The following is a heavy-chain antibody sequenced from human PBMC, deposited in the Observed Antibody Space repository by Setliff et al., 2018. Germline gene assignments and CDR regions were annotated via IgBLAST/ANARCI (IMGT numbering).Heavy chain of an antibody. V-gene: IGHV3-23*01. Sequence: PSETLSLSCVGSDFTFSNSAMSWVRQAPGKGLEWVSTITDSGSKILYADSVKGRFTISRDNSKNTLYLQMNSLRPEDTAVYYCARTCSGSGCYAGLESWGQGTPVTVSS. D-gene: IGHD2-15*01. CDR1: DFTFSNSA. CDR2: ITDSGSKI. J-gene: IGHJ4*02. CDR3: ARTCSGSGCYAGLES.